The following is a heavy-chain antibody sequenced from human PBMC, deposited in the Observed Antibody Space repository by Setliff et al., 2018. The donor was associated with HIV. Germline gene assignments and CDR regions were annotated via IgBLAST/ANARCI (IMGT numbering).Heavy chain of an antibody. J-gene: IGHJ4*01. D-gene: IGHD3-10*01. V-gene: IGHV3-9*01. Sequence: GGSLSLSCAASGFNLDDYAMHWVRQVPGKGLEWVSGLSWNSDDIDYVDSVKGRFTISKDTARNTLYLQMNTVTAEDTAVYYCTTPRISGSSGWYFDYWGHGTLVTVSS. CDR2: LSWNSDDI. CDR1: GFNLDDYA. CDR3: TTPRISGSSGWYFDY.